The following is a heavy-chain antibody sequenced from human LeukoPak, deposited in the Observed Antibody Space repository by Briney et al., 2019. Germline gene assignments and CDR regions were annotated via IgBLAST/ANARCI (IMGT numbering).Heavy chain of an antibody. D-gene: IGHD1-26*01. CDR1: VYTFTSYY. Sequence: GASVKVSCKASVYTFTSYYMHWVRQAPGQGLEWMGIINPSGGSTSYAQKFQGRVTMTRDTSTSTVYMELSSLRSEDTAVYYCAISLGEWELRNGMDVWGQGTTVTVSS. J-gene: IGHJ6*02. CDR2: INPSGGST. V-gene: IGHV1-46*01. CDR3: AISLGEWELRNGMDV.